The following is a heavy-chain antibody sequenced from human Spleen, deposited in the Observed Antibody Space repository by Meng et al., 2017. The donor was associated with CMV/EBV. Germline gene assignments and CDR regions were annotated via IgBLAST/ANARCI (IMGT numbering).Heavy chain of an antibody. CDR2: VVPFLDMA. CDR3: ARMGPALPYNWFDP. J-gene: IGHJ5*02. CDR1: GGIFIKYT. V-gene: IGHV1-69*02. D-gene: IGHD5-24*01. Sequence: SVKVSCKVSGGIFIKYTISWVRQAPGQGLEWMGRVVPFLDMANYAQKFRGRITITADKSTNTTYMTLSSLTSDDTAMYYCARMGPALPYNWFDPWGQGTQVTVSS.